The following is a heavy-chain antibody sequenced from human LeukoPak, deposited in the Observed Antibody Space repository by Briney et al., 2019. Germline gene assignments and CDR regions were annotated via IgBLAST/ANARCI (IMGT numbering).Heavy chain of an antibody. J-gene: IGHJ4*02. CDR3: ARAVQWVGRVNFDY. V-gene: IGHV3-74*01. CDR2: INSDGSIT. Sequence: PGGSLRLSCAASGFTFSSYWMHWVRQAPGKGLVWVSRINSDGSITTYADSVKGRFTISRDNAKNTLYLQMNSPRAEDTAVYYCARAVQWVGRVNFDYWGQGTLVTVSS. CDR1: GFTFSSYW. D-gene: IGHD1-1*01.